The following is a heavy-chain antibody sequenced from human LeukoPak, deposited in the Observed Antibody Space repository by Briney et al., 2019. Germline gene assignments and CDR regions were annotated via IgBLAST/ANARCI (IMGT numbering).Heavy chain of an antibody. Sequence: GGSLRLSCAASGFTFSSYAMSWVRQAPGKGLEWVSAIGGSGGSTYYADSVKGRFTISRDNSKNTLYLQMNSLRAEDTAVYYCASEKGEYSGYTRQEDAFDIWGQGTMVTVSS. CDR1: GFTFSSYA. CDR2: IGGSGGST. CDR3: ASEKGEYSGYTRQEDAFDI. J-gene: IGHJ3*02. D-gene: IGHD5-12*01. V-gene: IGHV3-23*01.